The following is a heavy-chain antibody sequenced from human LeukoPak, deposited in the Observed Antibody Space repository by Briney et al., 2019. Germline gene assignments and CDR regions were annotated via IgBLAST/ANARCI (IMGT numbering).Heavy chain of an antibody. V-gene: IGHV3-23*01. D-gene: IGHD2-15*01. CDR3: AKDTLQTVYSFEY. Sequence: GGSLRLSCAASGFTFSSYAMSWVRQAPGKGLEWVSAISGSGGSTYYADSVKGRFTFSRDNSKNTLYLQMNSLRAEDTAVYYCAKDTLQTVYSFEYWGQGTLVTVSS. J-gene: IGHJ4*02. CDR2: ISGSGGST. CDR1: GFTFSSYA.